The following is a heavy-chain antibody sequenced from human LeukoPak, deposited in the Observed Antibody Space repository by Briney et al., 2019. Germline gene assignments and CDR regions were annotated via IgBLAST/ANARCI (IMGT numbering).Heavy chain of an antibody. CDR2: IIPIFGTA. CDR1: GGTFSSYA. Sequence: GASVKVSCKASGGTFSSYAISWVRQAPGQGLEWMGGIIPIFGTANYAQKFQGRVTITADESTSTAYMELSSLRSGDTAVYYCAGTTTILEWLLWYWGQGTLVTVSS. D-gene: IGHD3-3*01. CDR3: AGTTTILEWLLWY. J-gene: IGHJ4*02. V-gene: IGHV1-69*13.